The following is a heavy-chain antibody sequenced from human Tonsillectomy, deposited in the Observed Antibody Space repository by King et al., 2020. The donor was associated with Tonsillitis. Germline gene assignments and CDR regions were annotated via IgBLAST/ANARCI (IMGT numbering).Heavy chain of an antibody. D-gene: IGHD1-1*01. CDR2: TSYDGSNK. CDR1: GFVFSSYG. J-gene: IGHJ6*02. V-gene: IGHV3-30*18. Sequence: VQLVESGGGVVQPGRSLRLSCAASGFVFSSYGMHWVRQAPGKGLEWVAVTSYDGSNKYYADSVKGRFTISRDNSKNTLFLQMNSLRAEDTAVYYCAKVRGVWNNWNDGMEVWGQGTTVTVSS. CDR3: AKVRGVWNNWNDGMEV.